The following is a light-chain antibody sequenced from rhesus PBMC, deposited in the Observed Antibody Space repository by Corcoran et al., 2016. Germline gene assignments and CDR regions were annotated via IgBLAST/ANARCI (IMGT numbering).Light chain of an antibody. CDR2: AAS. CDR1: QGISNW. J-gene: IGKJ2*01. Sequence: DIQMTQSPSSLSASVGDRVTITCQASQGISNWLAWYKQKPGKAPKLLIYAASSLQSGVPSRVSGSGSGTEFTLTISSLQPEDFATYYCQQHNSNPYSVGQGTKGEIK. V-gene: IGKV1-33*02. CDR3: QQHNSNPYS.